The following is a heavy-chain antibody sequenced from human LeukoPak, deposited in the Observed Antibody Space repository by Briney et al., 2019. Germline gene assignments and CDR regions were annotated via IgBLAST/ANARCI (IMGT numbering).Heavy chain of an antibody. D-gene: IGHD6-19*01. V-gene: IGHV4-31*03. J-gene: IGHJ6*02. CDR2: IYYSGST. Sequence: PSETLSLTCTVSGGSISSGGYYWSWIRQHPGKGLEWIGYIYYSGSTYYNPSLKSRVTISVDTSKNQFSLKLSSVTAADTAVYYCAKDNPSGWSRAVAYYYYGMDVWGQGTTVTVSS. CDR1: GGSISSGGYY. CDR3: AKDNPSGWSRAVAYYYYGMDV.